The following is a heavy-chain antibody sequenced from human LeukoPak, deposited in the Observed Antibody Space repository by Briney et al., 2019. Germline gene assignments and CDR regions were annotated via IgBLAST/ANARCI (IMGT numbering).Heavy chain of an antibody. CDR3: ASFISDGWFDP. D-gene: IGHD5-24*01. CDR2: INHSGST. V-gene: IGHV4-34*01. J-gene: IGHJ5*02. Sequence: SETLSLTCAVYGGSLSGYYWSWIRQPPGKGLEWIGEINHSGSTNYNPSLKSRVTISVDTSKNQFSLKLSSVTAADTAVYYCASFISDGWFDPWGQGTLVTVSS. CDR1: GGSLSGYY.